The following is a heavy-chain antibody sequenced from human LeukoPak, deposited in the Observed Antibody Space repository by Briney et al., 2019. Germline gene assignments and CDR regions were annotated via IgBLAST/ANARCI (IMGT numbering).Heavy chain of an antibody. CDR1: GFTFSSYW. Sequence: GGSLRLSCAASGFTFSSYWMSWVRQAPGKGLGWVANIKQDGSEKYYVDSVKGRFTISRDNAKNSLYLQMNSLRAEDTAVYYCAREGILTGYYTYFDYWGQGTLVTVSS. J-gene: IGHJ4*02. CDR2: IKQDGSEK. CDR3: AREGILTGYYTYFDY. D-gene: IGHD3-9*01. V-gene: IGHV3-7*01.